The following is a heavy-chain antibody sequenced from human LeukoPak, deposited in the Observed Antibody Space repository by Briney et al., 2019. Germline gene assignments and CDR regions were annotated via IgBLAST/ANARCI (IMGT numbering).Heavy chain of an antibody. Sequence: GGSLRLSCAASGFTFSSYGMHWVRQAPGKGLEWVAFIRYDGSNKYYADSVKGRFTISRDNSKNTLYLQMNSLRAEDTAVYYXAKDLKGGRMVRGVIGIDYWGQGTLVTVSS. V-gene: IGHV3-30*02. D-gene: IGHD3-10*01. CDR3: AKDLKGGRMVRGVIGIDY. CDR2: IRYDGSNK. CDR1: GFTFSSYG. J-gene: IGHJ4*02.